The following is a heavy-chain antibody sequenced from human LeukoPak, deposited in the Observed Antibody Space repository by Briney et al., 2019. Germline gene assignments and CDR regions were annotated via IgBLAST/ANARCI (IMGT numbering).Heavy chain of an antibody. CDR1: GGSISSYY. CDR2: IYSSGST. Sequence: PSETLSLTCTVSGGSISSYYWSWIRQPPGKGLEWLGYIYSSGSTNYSPSLERRVHISVDTSKNQFSQKLYSVTAADTAVYYCARRYSGYGNAFDIWGQETMVSVS. V-gene: IGHV4-59*08. D-gene: IGHD5-12*01. CDR3: ARRYSGYGNAFDI. J-gene: IGHJ3*02.